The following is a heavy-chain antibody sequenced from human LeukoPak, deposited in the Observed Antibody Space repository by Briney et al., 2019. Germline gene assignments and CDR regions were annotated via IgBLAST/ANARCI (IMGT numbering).Heavy chain of an antibody. CDR3: RRHTIFYTVTPPDY. Sequence: GGSLRLSCAASGFTVSSNYMSWVRQAPGKGLEGVSVIYSGGSTYYADSVKGRFTISRDNSKHTLEQRMDRLKDEDRAGYTGRRHTIFYTVTPPDYWGQGTLVTVSS. CDR2: IYSGGST. CDR1: GFTVSSNY. D-gene: IGHD3-9*01. V-gene: IGHV3-66*01. J-gene: IGHJ4*02.